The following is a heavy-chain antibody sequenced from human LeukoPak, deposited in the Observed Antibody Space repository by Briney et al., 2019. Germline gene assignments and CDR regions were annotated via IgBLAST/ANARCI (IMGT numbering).Heavy chain of an antibody. J-gene: IGHJ4*02. V-gene: IGHV2-5*01. Sequence: SGPTLVKPTQTLTLTCTLSGFSLSPSGVGVGWIRQPPGKALEWLALIYWNDDKRYSPSLKSRLTITKDTSKNQVVLTMTNMDPVDTATYYCSRVGTILFDYWGQGTLVTVSS. D-gene: IGHD2-21*01. CDR2: IYWNDDK. CDR3: SRVGTILFDY. CDR1: GFSLSPSGVG.